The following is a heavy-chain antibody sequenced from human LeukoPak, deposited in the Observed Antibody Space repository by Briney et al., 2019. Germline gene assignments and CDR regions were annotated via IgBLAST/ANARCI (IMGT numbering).Heavy chain of an antibody. CDR1: GFTFSDYY. J-gene: IGHJ4*02. CDR3: ARDGQVWNSVYFDY. D-gene: IGHD1-7*01. V-gene: IGHV3-11*01. Sequence: GGSLRLSCAASGFTFSDYYMSWIRQAPGKGLEWVSYISSSGSTIHYADSVKGRFTISRDNAKNSLYLQMNSLRAEDTAVYYCARDGQVWNSVYFDYWGQGTLVTVSS. CDR2: ISSSGSTI.